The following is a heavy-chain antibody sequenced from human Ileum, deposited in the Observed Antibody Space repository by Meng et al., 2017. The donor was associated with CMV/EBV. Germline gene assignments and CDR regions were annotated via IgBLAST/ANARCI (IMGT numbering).Heavy chain of an antibody. CDR2: IYYSGST. V-gene: IGHV4-39*07. J-gene: IGHJ4*02. Sequence: QLQLQESGPGRGKPSEALSLTCTVSGGSIRSSSFYWGWIRQPPGKGLEWIGTIYYSGSTYYNPSLKSRVTISLDTSENQFSLELTSVTAADTAVYFCARAWVPGRPDYWGQGALVTVSS. CDR3: ARAWVPGRPDY. CDR1: GGSIRSSSFY. D-gene: IGHD1-26*01.